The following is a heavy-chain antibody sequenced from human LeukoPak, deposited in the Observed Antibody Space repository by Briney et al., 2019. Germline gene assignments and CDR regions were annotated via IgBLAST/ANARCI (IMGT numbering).Heavy chain of an antibody. J-gene: IGHJ4*02. V-gene: IGHV4-59*01. CDR3: ARAGMGIWFFDY. Sequence: PSETLSLTCTVSGGSISSYHWSWIRQPPGRGLEWIGYIYYSGSTNYNPSLKSRVTISVDTSKNHFSLKLSSVTAADTAVYYCARAGMGIWFFDYWGQGTLVTVSS. CDR2: IYYSGST. CDR1: GGSISSYH. D-gene: IGHD3-10*01.